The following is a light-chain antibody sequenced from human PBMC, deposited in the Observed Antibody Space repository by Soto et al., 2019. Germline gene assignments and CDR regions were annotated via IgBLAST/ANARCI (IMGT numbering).Light chain of an antibody. CDR2: AAF. CDR1: KSISSY. Sequence: IQMTQTPSYQSACVGDRVTITCRASKSISSYLNWYQQRPGKAPNLLIHAAFNLQCGVQSRFIGSGSGTDFTLTISFRQPEDFATYYCQQSYSYPRTFGQGTKVDIK. CDR3: QQSYSYPRT. V-gene: IGKV1-39*01. J-gene: IGKJ1*01.